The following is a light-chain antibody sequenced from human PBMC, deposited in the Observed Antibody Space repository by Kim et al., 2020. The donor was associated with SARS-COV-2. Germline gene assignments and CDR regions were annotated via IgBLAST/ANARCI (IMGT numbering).Light chain of an antibody. CDR1: QSVISY. CDR2: DAS. J-gene: IGKJ4*01. V-gene: IGKV3-11*01. CDR3: QQRSNWPPLT. Sequence: SPGESAPPACRAGQSVISYLAWYQQNPGQAPRLLIYDASNRATGIPARFSGSGSGTDFTLTISSLGPEDFAVYYCQQRSNWPPLTFGGGTKVDIK.